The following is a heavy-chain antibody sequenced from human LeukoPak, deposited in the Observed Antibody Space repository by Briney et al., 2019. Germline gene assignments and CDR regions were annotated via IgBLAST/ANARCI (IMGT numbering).Heavy chain of an antibody. CDR3: AKDTLSSSSSFDY. D-gene: IGHD6-6*01. CDR1: GFTFDDYA. CDR2: ISWNSGSI. Sequence: PGRSLRHSCAASGFTFDDYAMHWVRQAPGKGLEWVSGISWNSGSIGYADSVKGRFTISRDNAKNSLYLQMNSLRAEDTALYYCAKDTLSSSSSFDYWGQGTLVTVSS. J-gene: IGHJ4*02. V-gene: IGHV3-9*01.